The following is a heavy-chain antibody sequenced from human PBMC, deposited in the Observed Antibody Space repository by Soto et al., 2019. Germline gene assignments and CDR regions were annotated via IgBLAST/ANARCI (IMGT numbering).Heavy chain of an antibody. V-gene: IGHV4-31*03. CDR1: GGSISSGGYY. CDR2: IYYSGST. J-gene: IGHJ5*02. CDR3: ARDLRCSGGSCYNWFDP. D-gene: IGHD2-15*01. Sequence: QVQLQESGPGLVKPSQTLSLTCTVSGGSISSGGYYWSWIRQHPGKGLEWIGYIYYSGSTYYNPSLKSRVTISVDTSKNQFSLKLSSVTAADTAVYYCARDLRCSGGSCYNWFDPWGQGTLLTVSS.